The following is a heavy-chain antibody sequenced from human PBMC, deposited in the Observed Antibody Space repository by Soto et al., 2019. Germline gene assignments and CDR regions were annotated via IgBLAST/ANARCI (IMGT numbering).Heavy chain of an antibody. CDR2: IWYDGSNK. D-gene: IGHD4-17*01. CDR3: ARAAGGYGDYEVDY. Sequence: QVQLVESGGGVVQPGRSLRLSCAASGFTFSSYGMHWVRQAPGKGLEWVAVIWYDGSNKYYADSVKGRFTISRDNSKDTLYLQMNSLRAEDTAVYYCARAAGGYGDYEVDYWGQGTLVTVSS. J-gene: IGHJ4*02. V-gene: IGHV3-33*01. CDR1: GFTFSSYG.